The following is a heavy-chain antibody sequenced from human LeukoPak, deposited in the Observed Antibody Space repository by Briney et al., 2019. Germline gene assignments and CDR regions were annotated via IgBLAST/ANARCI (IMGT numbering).Heavy chain of an antibody. CDR1: GFTFSSYG. CDR3: ARGDVKDSGRMGPLIFDY. V-gene: IGHV3-30*03. D-gene: IGHD5-12*01. CDR2: ISYDGSNK. Sequence: GGFLRLSCAASGFTFSSYGMHWVRQAPGKGLEWVAVISYDGSNKYYADSVKGRFTISRDNSKNKLYLQMNSLRAEDTAVYYCARGDVKDSGRMGPLIFDYWGQGTLVTVS. J-gene: IGHJ4*02.